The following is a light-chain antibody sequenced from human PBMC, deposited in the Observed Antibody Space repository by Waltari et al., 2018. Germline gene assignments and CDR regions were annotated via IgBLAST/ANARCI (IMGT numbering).Light chain of an antibody. CDR3: LQDSNYPWT. CDR2: GTS. J-gene: IGKJ1*01. V-gene: IGKV1-6*01. Sequence: AIQMTQSPSSLSASVGDRVTITCRASQGSGNDLGGYQQKPGKAPKLLIYGTSSLQSGVSSKFSGSKSGTDFTLTINSLQPEDFATYYCLQDSNYPWTFGQGTKVEIK. CDR1: QGSGND.